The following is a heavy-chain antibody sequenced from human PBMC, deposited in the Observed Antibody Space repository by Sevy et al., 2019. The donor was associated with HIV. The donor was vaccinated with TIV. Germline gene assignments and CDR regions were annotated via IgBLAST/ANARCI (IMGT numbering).Heavy chain of an antibody. CDR2: IRNKADSYTT. CDR1: GFTFSDHY. J-gene: IGHJ4*02. V-gene: IGHV3-72*01. CDR3: ATHAGIAAAGRVFDY. D-gene: IGHD6-13*01. Sequence: GGSLRLSCAASGFTFSDHYMEWVRQAPGKGLEWVGRIRNKADSYTTEYAASVKGRFTISRDDFKSSVYLLMNSLKTEDTAVYYCATHAGIAAAGRVFDYWGQGTLVTVSS.